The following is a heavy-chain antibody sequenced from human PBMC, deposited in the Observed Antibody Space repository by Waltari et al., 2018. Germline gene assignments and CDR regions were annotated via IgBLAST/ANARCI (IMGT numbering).Heavy chain of an antibody. J-gene: IGHJ5*02. CDR3: ATRVSS. CDR1: VFPFRNYS. Sequence: EVQLLESGGGFVQPGGSLRLSCAASVFPFRNYSMNWFRQVPGKGLEWVSAISDSGVNTYYADSLKGRFTISRDNSKNTLYLQMNSLRADDTAIYYCATRVSSWGQGTLVTVSS. D-gene: IGHD3-10*01. CDR2: ISDSGVNT. V-gene: IGHV3-23*01.